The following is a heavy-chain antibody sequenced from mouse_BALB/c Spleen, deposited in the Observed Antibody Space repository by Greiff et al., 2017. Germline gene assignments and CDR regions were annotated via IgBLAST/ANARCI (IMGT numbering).Heavy chain of an antibody. CDR3: KSYGYDYYFDY. V-gene: IGHV14-4*02. Sequence: VQLKESGAELVRSGASVKLSCTASGFNIKDYYMHWVKQRPEQGLEWIGWIDPENGDTEYAPKFQGKATMTAYTSSNTAYLQLSSLTSEDTAVYYSKSYGYDYYFDYWGQGTTLTVSS. J-gene: IGHJ2*01. CDR2: IDPENGDT. CDR1: GFNIKDYY. D-gene: IGHD2-2*01.